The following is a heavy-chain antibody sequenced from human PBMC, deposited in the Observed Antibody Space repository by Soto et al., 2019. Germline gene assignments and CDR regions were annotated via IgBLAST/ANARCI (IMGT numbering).Heavy chain of an antibody. V-gene: IGHV3-23*01. CDR1: GFTFSSYA. D-gene: IGHD6-6*01. J-gene: IGHJ4*02. CDR3: AKDKFLAARPGAGGPRYYFDY. Sequence: GGSLRLSCAASGFTFSSYAMSWVRQAPGKGLEWVSAISGSGGSTYYADSVKGRFTISRDNSKNTLYLQMNSLRAEDTAVYYCAKDKFLAARPGAGGPRYYFDYWGQGALVTVSS. CDR2: ISGSGGST.